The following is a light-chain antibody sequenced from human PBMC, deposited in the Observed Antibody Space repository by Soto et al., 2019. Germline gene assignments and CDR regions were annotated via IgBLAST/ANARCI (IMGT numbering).Light chain of an antibody. CDR1: SSDIGAYNS. V-gene: IGLV2-14*03. J-gene: IGLJ2*01. CDR2: DVS. Sequence: QSALTQPASVSASPGQSITISCTGTSSDIGAYNSVSWYQQLPGKAPQLMIYDVSFRPPGISSRFSGSKSGNTASLTISGLRPDDDADYYCASYTTARIRVFGGGTKLTVL. CDR3: ASYTTARIRV.